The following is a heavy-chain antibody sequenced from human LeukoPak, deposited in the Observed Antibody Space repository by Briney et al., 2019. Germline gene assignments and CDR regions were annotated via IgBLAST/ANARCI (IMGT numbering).Heavy chain of an antibody. D-gene: IGHD6-19*01. CDR2: IKQDGSEK. V-gene: IGHV3-7*04. CDR1: GFTFSSYW. Sequence: PGGSLRLSCAASGFTFSSYWMSWVRQAPGKGLEWVANIKQDGSEKYYVDSVKGRFTISRDNAKNSLYLQMNSLRAEDTAVYYCARVAVAGTICAFGIWGQGTMVTVSS. J-gene: IGHJ3*02. CDR3: ARVAVAGTICAFGI.